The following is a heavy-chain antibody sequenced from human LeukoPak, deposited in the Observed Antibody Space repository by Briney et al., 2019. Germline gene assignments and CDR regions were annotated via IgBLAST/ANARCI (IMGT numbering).Heavy chain of an antibody. V-gene: IGHV3-21*04. D-gene: IGHD1-26*01. J-gene: IGHJ4*02. CDR3: AKDSGSYPWDYFDY. CDR2: ISSSSSYI. CDR1: GFTFSSYS. Sequence: GGSLRLSCAASGFTFSSYSMNWVRQAPGKGLEWVSSISSSSSYIYYADSVKGRFTISRDNAKNSLYLQMNSLRAEDTAVYYCAKDSGSYPWDYFDYWGQGTLVTVSS.